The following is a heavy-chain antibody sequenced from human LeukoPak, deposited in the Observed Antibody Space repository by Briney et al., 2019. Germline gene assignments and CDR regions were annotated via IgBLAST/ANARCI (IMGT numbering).Heavy chain of an antibody. CDR2: TNDDGSIT. D-gene: IGHD3-16*01. Sequence: GGSLRLSCAASGFSFSTYWMHWVRQVPGTGPVWVSRTNDDGSITDYTDSVKGRFTISRDNAKDTLYLQMNSLRPEDTAVYYCGRDLGGGGGAWGQGTLVTVSS. CDR1: GFSFSTYW. CDR3: GRDLGGGGGA. J-gene: IGHJ5*02. V-gene: IGHV3-74*01.